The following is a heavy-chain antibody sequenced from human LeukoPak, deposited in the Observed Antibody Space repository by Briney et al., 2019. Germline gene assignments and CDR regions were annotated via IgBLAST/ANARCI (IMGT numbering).Heavy chain of an antibody. Sequence: GASLKISCKGSGSRFTSYWIGWVRQLPGKGLEWMAIIYPGDSDTRYSPSFQGQVTISADKSISTAYLQWSSLKASDTAVYYCARQDDSSGWYRFDYWGQGTLVTVSS. CDR2: IYPGDSDT. CDR1: GSRFTSYW. D-gene: IGHD6-19*01. CDR3: ARQDDSSGWYRFDY. J-gene: IGHJ4*02. V-gene: IGHV5-51*01.